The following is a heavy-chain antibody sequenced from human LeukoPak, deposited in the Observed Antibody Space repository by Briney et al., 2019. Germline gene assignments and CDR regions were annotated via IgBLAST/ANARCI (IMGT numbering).Heavy chain of an antibody. J-gene: IGHJ4*02. D-gene: IGHD1-1*01. V-gene: IGHV3-48*03. CDR2: TARSGGDI. Sequence: VGFLRLSCVVSGFTSSRYEMHWVRQAPGKGLEWVSYTARSGGDIHYADSVRGRFTISRDNSKNTLFLQMNTLRADDTAVYYCATTKQARRYFDYWGQGTLVTVSS. CDR1: GFTSSRYE. CDR3: ATTKQARRYFDY.